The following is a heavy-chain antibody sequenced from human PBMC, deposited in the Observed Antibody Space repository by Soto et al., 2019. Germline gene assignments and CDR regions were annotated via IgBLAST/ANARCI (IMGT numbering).Heavy chain of an antibody. J-gene: IGHJ4*02. Sequence: QVQLVQSGAEVKKPGSSVKVSCTACGGTFSRYGFTWVRQAPGQGFQWMGGIIPIFGTTHYEQNFQGRLSITADESTSTVYMELSSLRSDDTAIYFCARTYYQWEALHYFDFWGQGTLVTVSS. D-gene: IGHD1-26*01. V-gene: IGHV1-69*01. CDR1: GGTFSRYG. CDR3: ARTYYQWEALHYFDF. CDR2: IIPIFGTT.